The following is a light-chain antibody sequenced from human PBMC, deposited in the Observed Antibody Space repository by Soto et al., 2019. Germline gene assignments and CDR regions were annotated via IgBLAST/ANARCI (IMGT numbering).Light chain of an antibody. CDR3: AAWDHSLNGYV. CDR2: FNI. Sequence: QSVLSQPPSASGTPGQRVTISCSGSSSNIGSNTVSWYQQFPGTAPKLLIYFNIQRPSGVPDRFSGSKSGTSASLAISGLQSEDEADYYCAAWDHSLNGYVFGTGTRSPS. V-gene: IGLV1-44*01. CDR1: SSNIGSNT. J-gene: IGLJ1*01.